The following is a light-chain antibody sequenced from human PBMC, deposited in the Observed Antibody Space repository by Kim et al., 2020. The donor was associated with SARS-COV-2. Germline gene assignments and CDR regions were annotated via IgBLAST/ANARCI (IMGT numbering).Light chain of an antibody. Sequence: SVSPGQTASITCSGDKLGDKYACWYQQKPGQSPVLVFYQDSKRPSGIPERFSGSNSGNTATLTISGTQAMDEADYYCQAWDSSIWVFGGGTQLTVL. CDR2: QDS. V-gene: IGLV3-1*01. CDR3: QAWDSSIWV. J-gene: IGLJ3*02. CDR1: KLGDKY.